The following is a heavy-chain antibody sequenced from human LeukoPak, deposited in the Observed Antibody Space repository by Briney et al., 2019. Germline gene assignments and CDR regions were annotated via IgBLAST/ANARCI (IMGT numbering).Heavy chain of an antibody. CDR1: GFTFSSYW. Sequence: GGSLRLSCAASGFTFSSYWMSWVRQAPGKGLEWVANIKQDGSEKYYVDSVKGRFTISRDNAKNSLYLQMNSLRAEDTAVYYCARDLGPASGYGMDVWGQGTTVTVSS. D-gene: IGHD3-10*01. CDR3: ARDLGPASGYGMDV. V-gene: IGHV3-7*01. J-gene: IGHJ6*02. CDR2: IKQDGSEK.